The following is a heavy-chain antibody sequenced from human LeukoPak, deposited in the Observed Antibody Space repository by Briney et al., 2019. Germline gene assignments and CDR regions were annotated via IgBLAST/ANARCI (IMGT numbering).Heavy chain of an antibody. CDR3: ANPPGYYYYMDV. V-gene: IGHV3-23*01. J-gene: IGHJ6*03. CDR1: GFTFSSYA. Sequence: PGGSLRLSCAASGFTFSSYAMSWVRQAPGKGLEWVSAISGSGGSTYYADSVKGRFTISRDNSKNTLYLQMNSLRADDTAVYYCANPPGYYYYMDVWGKGTTVTVSS. CDR2: ISGSGGST. D-gene: IGHD3-10*01.